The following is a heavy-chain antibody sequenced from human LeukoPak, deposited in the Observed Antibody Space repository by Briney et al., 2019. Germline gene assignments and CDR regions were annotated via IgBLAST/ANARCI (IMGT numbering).Heavy chain of an antibody. CDR3: ARCGNYDFWSGYYGVVGMDV. J-gene: IGHJ6*03. CDR1: GYTFTSHG. D-gene: IGHD3-3*01. CDR2: ISTYNGNT. V-gene: IGHV1-18*01. Sequence: GASVKVSCKASGYTFTSHGISWVRQAPGQGLEWMGWISTYNGNTNYAQKLQGRVTMTTDTSTSTAYMELRSLRSDDTAVYYCARCGNYDFWSGYYGVVGMDVWGKGTTVTVSS.